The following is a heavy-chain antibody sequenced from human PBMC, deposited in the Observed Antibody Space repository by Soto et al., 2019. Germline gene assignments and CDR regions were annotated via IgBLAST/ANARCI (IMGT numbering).Heavy chain of an antibody. CDR1: GGSFSAYY. V-gene: IGHV4-34*01. CDR3: ARHRTGTSRIFEENWFDP. CDR2: INHSGST. Sequence: PSETLSLTCAVYGGSFSAYYWSWIRQPPGKGPEWIGEINHSGSTDYNPSLETRVTISVDTSKKQFSPKLNSVTAADTAVYYCARHRTGTSRIFEENWFDPWGQGTLVTVSS. D-gene: IGHD3-3*01. J-gene: IGHJ5*02.